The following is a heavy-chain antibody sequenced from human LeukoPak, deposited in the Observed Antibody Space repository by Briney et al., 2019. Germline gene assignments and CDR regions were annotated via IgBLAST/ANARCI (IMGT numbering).Heavy chain of an antibody. CDR3: AGGLRYTGP. J-gene: IGHJ5*02. D-gene: IGHD3-16*02. CDR2: INHSGST. V-gene: IGHV4-34*01. Sequence: PSETLSLTCAVYGGSFRGYYWSWIRQPPGKGLEWIGEINHSGSTNYNPSLKSRVTISVDTSKNQFSLKLSSVTAADTAVYYCAGGLRYTGPWGQGTLVTVSS. CDR1: GGSFRGYY.